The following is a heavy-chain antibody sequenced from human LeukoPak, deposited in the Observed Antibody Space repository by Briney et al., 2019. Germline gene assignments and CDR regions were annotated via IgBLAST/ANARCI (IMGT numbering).Heavy chain of an antibody. CDR3: ARDRGRYPYSFDY. CDR2: IYTSGST. J-gene: IGHJ4*02. CDR1: GGSISSDY. D-gene: IGHD1-26*01. Sequence: SETLSLTCTVSGGSISSDYWSWIRQPAGKGLEWIGRIYTSGSTKYNPSLKSGGTISVDKSKNKISLKLSSVTAADTAVYYCARDRGRYPYSFDYWGQGTLVTVSS. V-gene: IGHV4-4*07.